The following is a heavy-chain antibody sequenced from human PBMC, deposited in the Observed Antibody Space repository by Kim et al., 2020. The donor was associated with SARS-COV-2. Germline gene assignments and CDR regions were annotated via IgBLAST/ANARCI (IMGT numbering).Heavy chain of an antibody. J-gene: IGHJ4*02. Sequence: SYAQKFQGRFTMTRDTSTSTVYMELSSLRSEDTAVYYCARAGYSSGWFFYWGQGTLVTVSS. D-gene: IGHD6-19*01. CDR3: ARAGYSSGWFFY. V-gene: IGHV1-46*01.